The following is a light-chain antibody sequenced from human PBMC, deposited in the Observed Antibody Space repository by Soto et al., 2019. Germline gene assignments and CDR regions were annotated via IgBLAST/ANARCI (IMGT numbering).Light chain of an antibody. CDR3: QVWDISSDQYL. Sequence: SYELTQPPSVSVAPGQTARITCGGNNIESKSVHWYQQRPGQAPVLVLYDDGNRPSGIPERLSGSNSGSTATLTISSVEASDEADYFCQVWDISSDQYLFWPGTKVTVL. CDR2: DDG. CDR1: NIESKS. V-gene: IGLV3-21*02. J-gene: IGLJ1*01.